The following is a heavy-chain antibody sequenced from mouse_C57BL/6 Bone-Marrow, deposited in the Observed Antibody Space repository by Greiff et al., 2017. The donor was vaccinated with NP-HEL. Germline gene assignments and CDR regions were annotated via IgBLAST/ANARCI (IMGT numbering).Heavy chain of an antibody. J-gene: IGHJ4*01. D-gene: IGHD1-1*01. CDR2: IDPNRGGT. Sequence: QVQLQQPGAELVKPGASVKLSCKASGYTFTSYWMHWVKQRPGRGLEWIGRIDPNRGGTKYNEKFKSKATLTVDKPSSTAYMQLSSLTSEDSAVYYCARTYYYGSSYHYAMDYWGQGTSVTVSS. CDR1: GYTFTSYW. V-gene: IGHV1-72*01. CDR3: ARTYYYGSSYHYAMDY.